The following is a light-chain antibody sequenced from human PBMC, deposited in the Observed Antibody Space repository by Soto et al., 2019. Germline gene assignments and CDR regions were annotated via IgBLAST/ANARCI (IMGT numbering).Light chain of an antibody. CDR2: DDS. CDR1: NIAGRS. J-gene: IGLJ2*01. CDR3: QVWDSRSDHPV. Sequence: SYELTQPPSVSVAPGQTARITCGGNNIAGRSVNWYQQRPGQAPVLVVHDDSDRPSGIPERFSGSNSGNTATLTISRVEAGDEADYYCQVWDSRSDHPVFGGGTKLTVL. V-gene: IGLV3-21*02.